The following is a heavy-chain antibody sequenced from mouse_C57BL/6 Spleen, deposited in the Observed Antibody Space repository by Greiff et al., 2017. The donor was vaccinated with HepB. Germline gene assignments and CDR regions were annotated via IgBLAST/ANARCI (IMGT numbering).Heavy chain of an antibody. Sequence: VQLQQSGAELVRPGASVKLSCKASGYTFTDYYINWVKQRPGQGLEWIARIYPGSGNTYYNEKFKGKATLTAEKSSSTAYMQLSSLTSEDSAVYFCARSYGYDGAWFAYWGQGTLVTVSA. CDR2: IYPGSGNT. V-gene: IGHV1-76*01. J-gene: IGHJ3*01. CDR3: ARSYGYDGAWFAY. CDR1: GYTFTDYY. D-gene: IGHD2-2*01.